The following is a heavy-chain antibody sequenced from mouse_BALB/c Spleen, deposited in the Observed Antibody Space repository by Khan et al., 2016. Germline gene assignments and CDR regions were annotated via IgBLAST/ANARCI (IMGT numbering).Heavy chain of an antibody. Sequence: EVQLVESGGGLVQPGGSLKLSCAASGFDFSRYWMSWVRQAPGKGLEWIGEINPDSSTINYTPSLKDKFIISRDNAKNTLYLQMRKVRSEDTALYYCARLHYYGWFAYWGQGTLVTVSA. V-gene: IGHV4-1*02. CDR3: ARLHYYGWFAY. CDR1: GFDFSRYW. CDR2: INPDSSTI. D-gene: IGHD1-2*01. J-gene: IGHJ3*01.